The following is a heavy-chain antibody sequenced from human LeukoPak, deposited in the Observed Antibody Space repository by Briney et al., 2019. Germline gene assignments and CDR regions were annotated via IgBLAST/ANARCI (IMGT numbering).Heavy chain of an antibody. Sequence: SVTLSLTCSVSDGSMKSYHWSWIRQPAGKGLEWIGRICTSGSTDYNPSLMSRVTMSVDTSKNQFSLKLRSMTAADTAVYYCARGCSGGSCQGPPDYWGQGTLVSVSS. CDR1: DGSMKSYH. D-gene: IGHD2-15*01. CDR2: ICTSGST. CDR3: ARGCSGGSCQGPPDY. J-gene: IGHJ4*02. V-gene: IGHV4-4*07.